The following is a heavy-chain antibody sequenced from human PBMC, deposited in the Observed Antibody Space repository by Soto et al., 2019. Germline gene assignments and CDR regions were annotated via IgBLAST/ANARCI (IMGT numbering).Heavy chain of an antibody. J-gene: IGHJ5*02. CDR3: ARLYCGGDCPNNGFDP. Sequence: ASVKVSCKASGYILSAYYMHWVRQAPGQGLEWMGIINPSGGTTTYAQNFQGRVTMTRDTSTSTVYMELSSLTSEDTAMYYCARLYCGGDCPNNGFDPWG. D-gene: IGHD2-21*02. V-gene: IGHV1-46*01. CDR2: INPSGGTT. CDR1: GYILSAYY.